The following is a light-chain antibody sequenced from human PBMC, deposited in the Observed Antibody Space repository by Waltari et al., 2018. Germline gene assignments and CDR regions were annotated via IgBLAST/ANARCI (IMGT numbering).Light chain of an antibody. Sequence: IQLTQSPSSLSASGGDRVTITCRASQGVNVYLAWYQQKPGKAPKLLIYAASTLQSGVSSRFSGSGSGTDFTLTINSLQPEDIATYYCQQFNASPRTFGQGTNVEIK. V-gene: IGKV1-9*01. CDR2: AAS. CDR3: QQFNASPRT. CDR1: QGVNVY. J-gene: IGKJ1*01.